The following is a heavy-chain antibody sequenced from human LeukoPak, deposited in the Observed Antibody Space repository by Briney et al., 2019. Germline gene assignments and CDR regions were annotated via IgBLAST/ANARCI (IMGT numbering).Heavy chain of an antibody. Sequence: GGSLRLSCAASGVTFSTYVMSWVRQAPGKGLEWVATISGSGGSTYYADSVKGRVTISRANSKNTLYLQMNSLGADDTAVYYCAKGNWRYFDYWGQGTLVTVSS. J-gene: IGHJ4*02. CDR2: ISGSGGST. CDR1: GVTFSTYV. V-gene: IGHV3-23*01. D-gene: IGHD1-1*01. CDR3: AKGNWRYFDY.